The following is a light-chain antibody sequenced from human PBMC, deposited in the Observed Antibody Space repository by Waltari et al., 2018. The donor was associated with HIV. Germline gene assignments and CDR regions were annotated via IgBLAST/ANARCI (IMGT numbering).Light chain of an antibody. J-gene: IGKJ4*01. CDR3: QQRHSWPLS. CDR1: LTIVNY. Sequence: EIALTQSPVVLSLSPVDRATLSCRANLTIVNYLGWYQQKPGKGPSLLIYDASKRVTGVPVRFSGSGSGTDFSLIINNIQPEDSAVYYCQQRHSWPLSFGGGTKVEI. CDR2: DAS. V-gene: IGKV3-11*01.